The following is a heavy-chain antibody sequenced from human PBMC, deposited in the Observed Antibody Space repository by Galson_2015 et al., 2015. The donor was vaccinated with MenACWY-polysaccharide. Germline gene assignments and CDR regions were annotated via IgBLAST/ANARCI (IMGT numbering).Heavy chain of an antibody. CDR3: ARRTGDAQGYYFDY. D-gene: IGHD7-27*01. V-gene: IGHV3-74*01. J-gene: IGHJ4*02. Sequence: SLRLSCAASGFTFTNCWMHWVRPAPGKGLAWVSRINSDGSSTSYADSVKGRFTISRDSAKNTLFLQMNSLRAEDTAVYYCARRTGDAQGYYFDYWGQGNLVTVSS. CDR1: GFTFTNCW. CDR2: INSDGSST.